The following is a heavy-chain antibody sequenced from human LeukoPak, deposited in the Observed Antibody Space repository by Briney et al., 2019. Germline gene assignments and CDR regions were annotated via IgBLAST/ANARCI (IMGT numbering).Heavy chain of an antibody. J-gene: IGHJ5*02. CDR1: GYTFSTYG. D-gene: IGHD1-26*01. Sequence: ASVKVSFKTSGYTFSTYGLSLVRQAPGQGLEWMGWSSGHSGKTHYAQKFQDRVTLTTDTSSTTAFMELRSLRSDEPAMYYCARNAGSYFEFAPSGQGTLVTVSS. CDR3: ARNAGSYFEFAP. CDR2: SSGHSGKT. V-gene: IGHV1-18*01.